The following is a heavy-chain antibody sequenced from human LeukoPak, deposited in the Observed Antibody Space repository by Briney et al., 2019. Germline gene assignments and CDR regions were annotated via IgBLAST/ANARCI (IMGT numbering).Heavy chain of an antibody. CDR3: ARDRTGGYCSSTSCYDRSDY. J-gene: IGHJ4*02. D-gene: IGHD2-2*01. CDR2: ISSSGSTI. Sequence: GGSLRLSCAASGFTFSSYEMNWVRQAPGKGLEWVSYISSSGSTIYYADSVKGRFTISRDNAKNSLYLQMNSLRAEDTAVYYCARDRTGGYCSSTSCYDRSDYWGQGTLVTVSS. V-gene: IGHV3-48*03. CDR1: GFTFSSYE.